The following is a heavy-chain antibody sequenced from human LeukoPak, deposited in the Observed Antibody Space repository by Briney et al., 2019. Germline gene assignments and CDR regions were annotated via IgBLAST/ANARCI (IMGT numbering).Heavy chain of an antibody. J-gene: IGHJ4*02. Sequence: PGGSLRLSCVASGFTFNSHWMHWVRQTPEKGLVWVSRMNSDESDTNYADSVNGRFTISRDNAKNTLYLQMNSLRVEDTAKYYCARGTEVAFDYWGQGTLVTVSS. V-gene: IGHV3-74*01. CDR3: ARGTEVAFDY. CDR1: GFTFNSHW. CDR2: MNSDESDT.